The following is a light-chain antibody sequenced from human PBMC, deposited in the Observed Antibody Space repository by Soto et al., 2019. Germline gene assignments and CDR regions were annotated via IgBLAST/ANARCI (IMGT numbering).Light chain of an antibody. CDR1: QSISSY. Sequence: DIVMTQSPLSLRVTPGEPASISCRASQSISSYLGWYQQKPGQAPRLLMYGASSRATGIPERFSGSGSGTDFTLTISRLEPEDFAVYYCQQYGSSPRTFGQGTKVDI. CDR3: QQYGSSPRT. CDR2: GAS. V-gene: IGKV3-20*01. J-gene: IGKJ1*01.